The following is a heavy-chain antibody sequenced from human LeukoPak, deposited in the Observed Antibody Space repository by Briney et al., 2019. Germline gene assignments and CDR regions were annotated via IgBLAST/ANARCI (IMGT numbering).Heavy chain of an antibody. D-gene: IGHD3-22*01. CDR2: INVRSTYI. CDR1: GFTFSDYS. V-gene: IGHV3-21*01. J-gene: IGHJ3*02. CDR3: AREAYYYDSSGSQFDAFDI. Sequence: PGGSLRLSCAASGFTFSDYSLNWVRQAPGKGLEWVSSINVRSTYIYYAESGKGRFTISRDNAKNSLNLQMNSLRAEDTAVYYCAREAYYYDSSGSQFDAFDIWGQGTMLTVSS.